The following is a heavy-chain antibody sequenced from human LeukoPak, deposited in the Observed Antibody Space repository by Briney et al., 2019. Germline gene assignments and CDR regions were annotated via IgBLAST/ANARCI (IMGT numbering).Heavy chain of an antibody. V-gene: IGHV4-59*01. CDR3: ARGTPCGGGDCYDAFDI. J-gene: IGHJ3*02. CDR1: GGSISSYY. Sequence: PSETLSLTCTVSGGSISSYYWSWIRQPPGKGLEWIGYIYYSGSTNYNPSLKSRVTISVDTSKNQFSLKLSSVTAADTAVYYCARGTPCGGGDCYDAFDIWGQGTMVTVSS. D-gene: IGHD2-21*02. CDR2: IYYSGST.